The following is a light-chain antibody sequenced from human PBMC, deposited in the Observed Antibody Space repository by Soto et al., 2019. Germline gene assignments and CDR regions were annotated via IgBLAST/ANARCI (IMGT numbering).Light chain of an antibody. CDR1: QSISSE. CDR2: GAS. CDR3: QQCHNWPLT. V-gene: IGKV3-15*01. J-gene: IGKJ2*01. Sequence: EIVMTQSPATLSVSPGESATLSCRASQSISSELAWYQQKPGQPPSLLIYGASTRATGFPARFTGSGSGSDFNITISGLQSEDFAVYYCQQCHNWPLTFGQGTRLQI.